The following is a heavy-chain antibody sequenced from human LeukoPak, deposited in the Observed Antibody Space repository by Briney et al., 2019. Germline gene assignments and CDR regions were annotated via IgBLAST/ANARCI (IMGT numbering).Heavy chain of an antibody. V-gene: IGHV4-34*01. Sequence: LETLSLTCAAYGGSFSGYYWSWIRQSPGKGLEWIGEINHSGSTNYNPSLKSRLTISVDTSKNQFSLKLRSVTAADTAVYFCARTSVAGTKNFDYWGQGTLVTVSS. D-gene: IGHD6-19*01. J-gene: IGHJ4*02. CDR3: ARTSVAGTKNFDY. CDR2: INHSGST. CDR1: GGSFSGYY.